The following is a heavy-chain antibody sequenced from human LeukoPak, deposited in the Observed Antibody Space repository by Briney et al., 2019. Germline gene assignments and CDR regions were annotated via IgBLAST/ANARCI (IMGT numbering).Heavy chain of an antibody. V-gene: IGHV3-7*01. CDR2: IKEDGSEK. CDR3: ARRGGRGATPFDY. J-gene: IGHJ4*02. CDR1: GFTFSSYW. D-gene: IGHD1-26*01. Sequence: PGGSLRLSCAASGFTFSSYWMSWVRQAPGKGREWVANIKEDGSEKYYVDSVKGGFTISRDNAKNSLYLQMNSLRAEDTAVYYCARRGGRGATPFDYWGQGTLVTVSS.